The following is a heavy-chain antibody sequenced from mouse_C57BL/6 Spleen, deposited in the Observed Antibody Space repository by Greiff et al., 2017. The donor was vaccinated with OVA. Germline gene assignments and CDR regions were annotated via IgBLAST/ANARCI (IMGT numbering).Heavy chain of an antibody. CDR3: ARGYSKHWNFDV. Sequence: VQLQESGPELVKPGASVKLSCKASGYTFTSYDINWVKQRPGQGLEWIGWIYPRDGSTTYNEKFKGKATLTVDTSSSTAYMELHSLTSEDSAVYFGARGYSKHWNFDVWGTGTTVTVSS. D-gene: IGHD2-5*01. J-gene: IGHJ1*03. CDR1: GYTFTSYD. V-gene: IGHV1-85*01. CDR2: IYPRDGST.